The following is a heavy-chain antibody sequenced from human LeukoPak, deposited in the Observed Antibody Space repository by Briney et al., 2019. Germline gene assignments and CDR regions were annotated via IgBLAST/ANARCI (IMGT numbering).Heavy chain of an antibody. CDR3: ARVGIAAAAPDY. J-gene: IGHJ4*02. Sequence: SVKVSCKASGGTFSSYAISWVRQAPGQGLEWMGGIIPIFGTANYAQKFQGRVTITTDESTSTAYMELSSLRSEDTAVYYCARVGIAAAAPDYWGQGTLVTVSS. D-gene: IGHD6-13*01. CDR2: IIPIFGTA. V-gene: IGHV1-69*05. CDR1: GGTFSSYA.